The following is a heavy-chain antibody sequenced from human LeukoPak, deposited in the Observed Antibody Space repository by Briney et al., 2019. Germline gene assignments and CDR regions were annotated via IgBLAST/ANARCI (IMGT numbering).Heavy chain of an antibody. CDR2: IWYDGSNK. CDR1: GFTFSSYG. V-gene: IGHV3-33*06. D-gene: IGHD6-13*01. Sequence: GGSLRLSCAASGFTFSSYGMHWVRQAPGKGLEWVAVIWYDGSNKYYADSVKGRFSISRDNSKNTLYLQLNSLRAEDTAVYYCAKDQAGRAFDYWGQGTLVTVSS. CDR3: AKDQAGRAFDY. J-gene: IGHJ4*02.